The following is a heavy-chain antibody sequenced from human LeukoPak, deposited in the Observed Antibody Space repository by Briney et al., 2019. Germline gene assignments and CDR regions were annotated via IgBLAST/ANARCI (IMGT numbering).Heavy chain of an antibody. D-gene: IGHD6-13*01. V-gene: IGHV3-43*02. CDR2: ISGDGGST. CDR3: AKSADPDSSSWYNWFDP. CDR1: GFTFDDYA. J-gene: IGHJ5*02. Sequence: PGGSLRLSCAASGFTFDDYAMHRVRQAPGKGLEWVSLISGDGGSTYYADSVKGRFTISRDNSKNSLYLQMNSLRTEDTALYYCAKSADPDSSSWYNWFDPWGQGTLVTVSS.